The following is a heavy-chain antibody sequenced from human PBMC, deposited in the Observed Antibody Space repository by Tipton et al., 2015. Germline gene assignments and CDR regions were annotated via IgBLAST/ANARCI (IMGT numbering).Heavy chain of an antibody. V-gene: IGHV4-59*04. J-gene: IGHJ4*02. CDR3: ACQDYDSLTRDYQTVDY. CDR1: SDSISKYY. D-gene: IGHD3-9*01. CDR2: IQYSGST. Sequence: TLSLTCSVSSDSISKYYWSWIRQPPGKELEWIGYIQYSGSTYYNPSLKSRVTMSRDTSKNQFSLKLTSVTAADTAVYYCACQDYDSLTRDYQTVDYWGQGILVTVSS.